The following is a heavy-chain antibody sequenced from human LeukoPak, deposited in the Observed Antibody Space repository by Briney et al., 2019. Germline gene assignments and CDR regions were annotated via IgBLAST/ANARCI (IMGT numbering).Heavy chain of an antibody. CDR3: ARNGGYCSSTSCLYYYYYMDV. D-gene: IGHD2-2*03. CDR2: ISAYNGNT. CDR1: GYTFTSYG. J-gene: IGHJ6*03. V-gene: IGHV1-18*01. Sequence: ASVKVSCKASGYTFTSYGISWVRQAPGQGLEWMGWISAYNGNTNYAQKLQGRVTMTTDTSTSTAYMELRSLRSDDTAVYYCARNGGYCSSTSCLYYYYYMDVWGKGTTVTVSS.